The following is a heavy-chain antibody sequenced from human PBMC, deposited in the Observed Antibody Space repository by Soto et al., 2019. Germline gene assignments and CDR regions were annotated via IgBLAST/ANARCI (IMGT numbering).Heavy chain of an antibody. CDR2: ISPTGDST. D-gene: IGHD3-9*01. V-gene: IGHV1-46*03. CDR3: TREYFVGCGSYSV. CDR1: GYTFSNYH. Sequence: ASVKVSCKASGYTFSNYHMHWVRQAPGQGLEWMAIISPTGDSTVSAQKFQGRLIVTSDTSARTLYMELSSLTPDDTAVYYCTREYFVGCGSYSVWGQGTVVTVSS. J-gene: IGHJ4*02.